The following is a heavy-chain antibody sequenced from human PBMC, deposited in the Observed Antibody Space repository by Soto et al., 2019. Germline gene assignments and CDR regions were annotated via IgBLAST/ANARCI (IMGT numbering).Heavy chain of an antibody. Sequence: GGSLRLSCAASGFTFSSYAMSWVRQAPGKGLEWVSAISGSGGSTYYADSVKGRFTISRDNSKNTLYLQMNSLRAEDTAVYYCAKASSYYDFWSGYYIDYWGQGTLVTVSS. J-gene: IGHJ4*02. CDR1: GFTFSSYA. CDR2: ISGSGGST. CDR3: AKASSYYDFWSGYYIDY. V-gene: IGHV3-23*01. D-gene: IGHD3-3*01.